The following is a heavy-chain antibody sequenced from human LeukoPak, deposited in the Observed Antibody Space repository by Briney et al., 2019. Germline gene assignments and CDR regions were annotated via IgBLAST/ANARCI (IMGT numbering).Heavy chain of an antibody. V-gene: IGHV3-48*04. CDR2: ISGGSDKI. CDR1: GFTLRSYS. Sequence: SGGSLRLSCEASGFTLRSYSMDWVRQAPGKGLEWDSDISGGSDKIFYVGSVKGRFTISRDNSKNSLYLQMNSLRAEDTAVYYCTRGFWSGNADSFDVWGQGTLVTVSS. D-gene: IGHD3-3*01. J-gene: IGHJ3*01. CDR3: TRGFWSGNADSFDV.